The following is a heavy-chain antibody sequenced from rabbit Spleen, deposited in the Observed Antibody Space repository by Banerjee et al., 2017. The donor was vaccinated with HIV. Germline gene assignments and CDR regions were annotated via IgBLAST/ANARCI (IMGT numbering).Heavy chain of an antibody. CDR1: GFSFSSSDY. J-gene: IGHJ6*01. Sequence: QSLEESGGGLVQPEGSLALTYKASGFSFSSSDYICWVRQAPGKGLEWISCIAGSSSDFTYSATWAKGRFTISKTSSTTVTLQMTSLTVADTATYFCARDTGSSFSSYGMDLWGQGTLVTVS. V-gene: IGHV1S40*01. CDR2: IAGSSSDFT. D-gene: IGHD8-1*01. CDR3: ARDTGSSFSSYGMDL.